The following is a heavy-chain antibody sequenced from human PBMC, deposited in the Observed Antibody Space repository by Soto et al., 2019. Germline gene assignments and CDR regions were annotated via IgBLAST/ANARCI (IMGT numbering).Heavy chain of an antibody. CDR1: GGPISSGGYY. J-gene: IGHJ4*02. CDR2: IYYSGST. CDR3: ARDSDSYGYGY. D-gene: IGHD5-18*01. V-gene: IGHV4-31*03. Sequence: SETLSLTCTVSGGPISSGGYYWSWIRQHPGKGLEWIGYIYYSGSTYYNPSLKSRVTISVDTSKNQFSLKLSSVTAADTAVYYCARDSDSYGYGYWGQGTLVTVSS.